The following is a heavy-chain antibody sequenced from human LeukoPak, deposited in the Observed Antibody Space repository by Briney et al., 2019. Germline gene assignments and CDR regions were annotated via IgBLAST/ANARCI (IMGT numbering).Heavy chain of an antibody. CDR1: GGSISSGGYY. J-gene: IGHJ4*02. CDR2: IYYSGST. V-gene: IGHV4-31*03. CDR3: ARGSGWYRVDY. D-gene: IGHD6-19*01. Sequence: SETLSLTCTVSGGSISSGGYYWSWIRQHPGKGLEWIGYIYYSGSTCHNPSLKSRVTISVDTSKNQFSLKLSSVTAADTAVYYCARGSGWYRVDYWGQGTLVTVSS.